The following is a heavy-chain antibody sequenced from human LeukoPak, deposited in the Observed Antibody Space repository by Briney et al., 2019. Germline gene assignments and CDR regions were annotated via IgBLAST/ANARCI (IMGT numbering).Heavy chain of an antibody. V-gene: IGHV3-30-3*01. J-gene: IGHJ6*02. Sequence: GGSLRLSCAASGFTFSSYAMHWVRQAPGKGLEWVAVISYDGSNKYYADSVKGRFTISRDNSKNTLYLQMNSLRAEDTAVYYCVRVKAVAGRQDGYYGMDVWGQGTTVTVSS. D-gene: IGHD6-19*01. CDR3: VRVKAVAGRQDGYYGMDV. CDR2: ISYDGSNK. CDR1: GFTFSSYA.